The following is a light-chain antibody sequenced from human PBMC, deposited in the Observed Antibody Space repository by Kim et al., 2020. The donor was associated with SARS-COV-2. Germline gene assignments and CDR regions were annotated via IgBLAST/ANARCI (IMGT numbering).Light chain of an antibody. CDR3: QQVNSFPLT. CDR1: QGISSW. CDR2: AAS. J-gene: IGKJ4*01. V-gene: IGKV1-12*01. Sequence: IQMTQSPSYVAASVGDTVTITCRASQGISSWLAWYQQKAGKAPKLLISAASSVESGVPSRFSGSGSGTDFTLTISSLQPEDFATYYCQQVNSFPLTFGGATNVEIK.